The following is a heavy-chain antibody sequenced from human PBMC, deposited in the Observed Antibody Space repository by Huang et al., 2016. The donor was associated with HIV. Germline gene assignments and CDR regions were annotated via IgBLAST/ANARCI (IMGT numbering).Heavy chain of an antibody. Sequence: QVQLVQSGAEVRKPGSSVKVSCRASGGSFNNFGINWVRQAPGQGLVCVGGRIPRFGTRNDAQRFKDRVTITADETTGVVHLEVTSLRSDDTAVYFCAKRGGAWGSPYAFDLWGPGTMVTVSS. D-gene: IGHD3-16*01. V-gene: IGHV1-69*13. CDR3: AKRGGAWGSPYAFDL. CDR2: RIPRFGTR. J-gene: IGHJ3*01. CDR1: GGSFNNFG.